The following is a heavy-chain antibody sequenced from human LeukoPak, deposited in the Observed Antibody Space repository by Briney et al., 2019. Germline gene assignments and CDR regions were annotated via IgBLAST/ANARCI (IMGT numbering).Heavy chain of an antibody. J-gene: IGHJ3*02. V-gene: IGHV4-39*01. D-gene: IGHD5-24*01. CDR1: GGSISSSSCS. CDR2: IYYSGST. CDR3: ARQRGDGYNSYDAFDI. Sequence: SETLSLTCTVSGGSISSSSCSWGWIRQPPGKGLEWIGSIYYSGSTYYNPSLKSRVTISVDTSKNQFSLKLSSVTAADTAVYYCARQRGDGYNSYDAFDIWGQGTMVTVSS.